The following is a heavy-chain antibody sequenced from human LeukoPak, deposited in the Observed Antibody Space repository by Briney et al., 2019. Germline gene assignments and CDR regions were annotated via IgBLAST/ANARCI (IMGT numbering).Heavy chain of an antibody. Sequence: SETLSLTCTVSGGSISSSSYYWGWIRQPPGKGLEWIGNIHYSGRTYYNPSLKSRVTISVDTSKNQFSLNLISVTAADTAVYYCARDTGYSGSWTGYWGQGTLVTVSS. CDR3: ARDTGYSGSWTGY. CDR1: GGSISSSSYY. D-gene: IGHD6-13*01. V-gene: IGHV4-39*07. CDR2: IHYSGRT. J-gene: IGHJ4*02.